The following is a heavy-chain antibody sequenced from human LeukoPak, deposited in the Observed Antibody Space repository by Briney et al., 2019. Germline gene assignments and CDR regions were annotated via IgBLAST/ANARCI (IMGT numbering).Heavy chain of an antibody. CDR3: ARDSYCSSTSCYGRGYYYGMDV. V-gene: IGHV3-30-3*01. J-gene: IGHJ6*02. Sequence: PGGSLRLSCAASGFTFSSYAMHWVRQAPGKGLEWVAVISYDGSNKYYADSVKGRFTISRDNSKNTLYQQMNSLRAEDMAVYYCARDSYCSSTSCYGRGYYYGMDVWGQGTTVTVSS. CDR1: GFTFSSYA. CDR2: ISYDGSNK. D-gene: IGHD2-2*01.